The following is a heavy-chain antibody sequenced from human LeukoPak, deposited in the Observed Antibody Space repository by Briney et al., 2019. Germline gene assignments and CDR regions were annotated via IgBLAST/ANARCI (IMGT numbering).Heavy chain of an antibody. J-gene: IGHJ3*02. CDR3: AKDRGHSRWYWRGGAFDI. CDR1: GLIFSNYA. CDR2: ISGSGGST. Sequence: GGSLRLSCATSGLIFSNYAMSWVRQAPGKGLEWVSAISGSGGSTYSADSVKGRFTISRDNSKNTLYLQMDRLRAEGTALYFCAKDRGHSRWYWRGGAFDIWGQGTRVTVSS. V-gene: IGHV3-23*01. D-gene: IGHD6-13*01.